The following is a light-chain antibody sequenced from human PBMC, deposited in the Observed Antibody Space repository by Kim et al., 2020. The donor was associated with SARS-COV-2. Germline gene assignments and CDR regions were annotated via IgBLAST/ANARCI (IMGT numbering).Light chain of an antibody. J-gene: IGLJ3*02. V-gene: IGLV4-69*01. CDR2: LNSDGSH. Sequence: QLVLTQSPSASASLGASVKLTCTLSSGHSSYAIAWHQQQPEKGTRYLMKLNSDGSHSKGDGIPDRFSGSSSGAERYLTIPSLQSEDEADYFCQTWGTGSRGVFGGGTKLTVL. CDR1: SGHSSYA. CDR3: QTWGTGSRGV.